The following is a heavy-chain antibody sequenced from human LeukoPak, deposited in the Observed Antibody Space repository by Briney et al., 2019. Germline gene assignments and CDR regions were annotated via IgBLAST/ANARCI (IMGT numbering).Heavy chain of an antibody. CDR1: GFTFSSYA. Sequence: PGGSLRLSCAASGFTFSSYAMSWVRQAPGKGLEWVSTIDHGGGATYYADSVKGRFTISRDNAKNSLYLQMNSLRAEDTAVYYCARDHLDYYDSSGQDYWGQGTLVTVSS. J-gene: IGHJ4*02. V-gene: IGHV3-23*01. D-gene: IGHD3-22*01. CDR3: ARDHLDYYDSSGQDY. CDR2: IDHGGGAT.